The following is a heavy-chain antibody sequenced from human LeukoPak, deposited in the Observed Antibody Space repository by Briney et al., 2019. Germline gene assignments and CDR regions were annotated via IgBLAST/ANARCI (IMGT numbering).Heavy chain of an antibody. CDR3: AREYSSGWSGTGY. D-gene: IGHD6-19*01. V-gene: IGHV4-34*01. CDR1: GGSFSGYY. CDR2: INHSGST. J-gene: IGHJ4*02. Sequence: SETLSLTCAVYGGSFSGYYWSWIRQPPGKGLEWIGEINHSGSTNYNPSLKSRVTISVGTSKNQFSLKLSSVTAADTAVYYCAREYSSGWSGTGYWGQGTLVTVSS.